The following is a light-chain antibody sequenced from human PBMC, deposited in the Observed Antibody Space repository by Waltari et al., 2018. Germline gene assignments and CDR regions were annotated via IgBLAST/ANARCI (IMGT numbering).Light chain of an antibody. Sequence: EIVLKQSPGTLSLSPGERATLACRASQGVGRSLAWYQQKPGQAPRLLIYDAARRATGIPDRFSGSGSGTDFSLTISRLEPEDFAVYYCQHHVRLPATFGQGTKVEI. CDR3: QHHVRLPAT. V-gene: IGKV3D-20*02. CDR1: QGVGRS. CDR2: DAA. J-gene: IGKJ1*01.